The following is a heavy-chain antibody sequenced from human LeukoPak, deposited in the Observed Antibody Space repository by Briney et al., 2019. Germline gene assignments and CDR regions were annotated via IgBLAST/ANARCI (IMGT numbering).Heavy chain of an antibody. D-gene: IGHD1-26*01. CDR1: NYSISNSYY. CDR3: ARDRSFDSDTAPFDY. V-gene: IGHV4-38-2*02. Sequence: SETLSFTCTVSNYSISNSYYWGWIRQPPGKGLEWIGSIYHSGNTYYNPSLKSRVTISVDTSKNQFSLNLGSVTAADTAVYWCARDRSFDSDTAPFDYWGQGALVTVSS. CDR2: IYHSGNT. J-gene: IGHJ4*02.